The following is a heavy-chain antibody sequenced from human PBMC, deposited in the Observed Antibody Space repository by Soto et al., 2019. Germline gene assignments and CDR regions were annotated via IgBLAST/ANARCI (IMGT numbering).Heavy chain of an antibody. V-gene: IGHV3-30-3*01. J-gene: IGHJ4*02. Sequence: VAVISYDGSNKYYADSVKGRFTISRDNSKNTLYLQMNSLRAEDTAVYYCARGRLDTAMVTAFFDYWGQGTLVTVSS. CDR2: ISYDGSNK. D-gene: IGHD5-18*01. CDR3: ARGRLDTAMVTAFFDY.